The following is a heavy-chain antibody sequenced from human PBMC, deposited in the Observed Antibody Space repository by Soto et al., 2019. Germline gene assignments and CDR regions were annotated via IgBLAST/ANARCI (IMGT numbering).Heavy chain of an antibody. V-gene: IGHV3-30*03. Sequence: LRLSCAASGFTFSSYGMHWVRQAPGKGLEWVAVISYDGSNKYYADSVKGRFTISRDNSKNTLYLQMNSLRAEDTAVYYCASPLRSGYYRNYYYYGMDVWGQGTTVTVSS. CDR2: ISYDGSNK. D-gene: IGHD3-22*01. CDR1: GFTFSSYG. CDR3: ASPLRSGYYRNYYYYGMDV. J-gene: IGHJ6*02.